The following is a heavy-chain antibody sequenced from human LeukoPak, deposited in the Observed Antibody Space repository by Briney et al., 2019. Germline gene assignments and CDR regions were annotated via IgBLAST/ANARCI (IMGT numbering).Heavy chain of an antibody. Sequence: GASVKVSCKASGGTFSSYAISWVRQAPGQGLEWMGRIIPIFGTANYAQKFQGRVTITTDESTSTAYMELSGLRSEDTAVYYCASLETYYDILTGPTPNWFDPWGQGTLVTVSS. CDR2: IIPIFGTA. V-gene: IGHV1-69*05. CDR3: ASLETYYDILTGPTPNWFDP. D-gene: IGHD3-9*01. J-gene: IGHJ5*02. CDR1: GGTFSSYA.